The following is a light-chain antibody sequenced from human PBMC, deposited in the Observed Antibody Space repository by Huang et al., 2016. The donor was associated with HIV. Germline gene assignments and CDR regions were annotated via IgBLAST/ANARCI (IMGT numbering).Light chain of an antibody. J-gene: IGKJ2*01. CDR1: HNINNY. CDR3: QHSPAT. Sequence: DIQMTQSPSSLSASVGDRVTITCRASHNINNYLNWYQQKPGKAPNLLIFAASSLQSGVPSRFSGSGSGTDFNLTISSLQPEDFATYYCQHSPATFGQGTRLEIK. V-gene: IGKV1-39*01. CDR2: AAS.